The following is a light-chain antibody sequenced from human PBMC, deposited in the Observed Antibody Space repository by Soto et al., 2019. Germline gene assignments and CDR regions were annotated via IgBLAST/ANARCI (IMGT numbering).Light chain of an antibody. CDR3: VLYMGSGTWV. V-gene: IGLV8-61*01. Sequence: QTVVTQEPSFSVSPGGTVTLTCGLSSGSVSTSYYPSWYQQTPGQAPRTLISSTDTRSSGVPDRFSGSILGNKAALTITGAQADDESDYYCVLYMGSGTWVFGGGTKLTVL. J-gene: IGLJ3*02. CDR2: STD. CDR1: SGSVSTSYY.